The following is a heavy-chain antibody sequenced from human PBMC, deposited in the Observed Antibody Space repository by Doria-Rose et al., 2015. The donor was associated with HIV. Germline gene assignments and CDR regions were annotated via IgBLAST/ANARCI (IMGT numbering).Heavy chain of an antibody. Sequence: PVLVKPTETLTLTCTVSGVSLSSPGMGVSWIRQPPGKALEWLANIFLDDERSYKTSLKSRLTISRGTSKSQVVLTMTDMDPVDTATYYCARIKSSRWYHKYYFDFWGQGTLVIVSA. CDR1: GVSLSSPGMG. CDR3: ARIKSSRWYHKYYFDF. J-gene: IGHJ4*02. D-gene: IGHD6-13*01. V-gene: IGHV2-26*01. CDR2: IFLDDER.